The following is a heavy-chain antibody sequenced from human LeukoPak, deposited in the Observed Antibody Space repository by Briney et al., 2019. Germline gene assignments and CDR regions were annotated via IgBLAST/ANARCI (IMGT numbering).Heavy chain of an antibody. CDR1: GGSISSYY. CDR2: IYYSGST. J-gene: IGHJ4*02. D-gene: IGHD2-2*01. CDR3: ARAGPGYCSSTSCYYFDY. V-gene: IGHV4-59*01. Sequence: LETLSLTCIVSGGSISSYYWSWIRQPPGKGLEWIGYIYYSGSTHYNPSLKSRVTISVDTSKNQFSLELNSVTAADTAVYYCARAGPGYCSSTSCYYFDYWGQGTLVTVSS.